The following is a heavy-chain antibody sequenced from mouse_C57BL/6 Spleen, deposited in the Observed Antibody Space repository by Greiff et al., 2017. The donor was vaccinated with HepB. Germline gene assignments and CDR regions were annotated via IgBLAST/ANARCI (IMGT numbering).Heavy chain of an antibody. CDR1: GYTFTDYY. Sequence: VQLQQSGPELVKPGASVKISCKASGYTFTDYYMNWVKQSHGKSLEWIGDINPNNGGTSYNQKFKGKATLTVDKSSSTAYMELRSLTSEDSAVYYCARDYYGSSYVPWGQGTLVTVSA. J-gene: IGHJ3*01. CDR3: ARDYYGSSYVP. D-gene: IGHD1-1*01. V-gene: IGHV1-26*01. CDR2: INPNNGGT.